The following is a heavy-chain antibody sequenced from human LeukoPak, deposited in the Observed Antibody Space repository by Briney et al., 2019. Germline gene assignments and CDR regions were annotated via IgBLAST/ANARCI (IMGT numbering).Heavy chain of an antibody. Sequence: PSETLSLTCTVSGDSLSSSNSYWGWIRRPPGKGLGWFGSIYYSGITYYDPALKSRVTISVDTSNNQFSLKLSAETAADTAMYYCARLLIYCSSTSYHFDFWGQGTLVTVSS. CDR3: ARLLIYCSSTSYHFDF. V-gene: IGHV4-39*01. D-gene: IGHD2-2*01. J-gene: IGHJ4*02. CDR1: GDSLSSSNSY. CDR2: IYYSGIT.